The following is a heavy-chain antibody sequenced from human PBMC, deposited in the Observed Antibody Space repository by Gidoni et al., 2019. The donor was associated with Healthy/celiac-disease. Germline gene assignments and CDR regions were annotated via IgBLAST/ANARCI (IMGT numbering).Heavy chain of an antibody. CDR2: IRYDGSNK. CDR3: AKAYDMVLGGMDV. Sequence: QVQLVESGGGVVQPGGSLRLSCAASGFTFSSYGMHWVRQAPGKGLEWVAFIRYDGSNKYYADSVKGRFTISRDNSKNTLYLQMNSLRAEDTAVYYCAKAYDMVLGGMDVWGQGTTVTVSS. CDR1: GFTFSSYG. V-gene: IGHV3-30*02. J-gene: IGHJ6*02. D-gene: IGHD3-22*01.